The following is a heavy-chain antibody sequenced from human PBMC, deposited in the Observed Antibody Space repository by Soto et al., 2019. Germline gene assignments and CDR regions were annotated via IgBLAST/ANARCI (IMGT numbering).Heavy chain of an antibody. CDR1: GFTFSSYW. D-gene: IGHD2-15*01. Sequence: EVQLVESGGGLVQPGGSLRLSCAASGFTFSSYWMHWVRQVPGKGLVWISRMNSDGSSITYADSVKGRFTISRDNAKNTLYLQMNSRRAEDTAVYYCAKSATYYYQYGMDVWGQGTTVTVSS. V-gene: IGHV3-74*03. CDR3: AKSATYYYQYGMDV. CDR2: MNSDGSSI. J-gene: IGHJ6*02.